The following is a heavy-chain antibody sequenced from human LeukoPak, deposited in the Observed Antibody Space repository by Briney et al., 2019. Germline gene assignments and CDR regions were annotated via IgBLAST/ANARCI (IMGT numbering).Heavy chain of an antibody. J-gene: IGHJ6*02. Sequence: ASVKVSCKTFGDTFTDYYIHWVRQAPGQGLEWMGWINPNSGDTSYGQRFQGRVTMTRDTSISAVYMEVSRLRSDDTAVYYCGRRITTLSGVVPPGMDVWGQGTTVTVSS. D-gene: IGHD3-3*01. CDR3: GRRITTLSGVVPPGMDV. CDR1: GDTFTDYY. CDR2: INPNSGDT. V-gene: IGHV1-2*02.